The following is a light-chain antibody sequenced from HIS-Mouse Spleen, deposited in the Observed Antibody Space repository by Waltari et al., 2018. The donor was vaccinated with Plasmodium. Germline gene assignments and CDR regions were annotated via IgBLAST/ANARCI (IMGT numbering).Light chain of an antibody. Sequence: SYELTQPHSVSVSPGQTASITCSGDKLGDKYACWYQQKTGQSPVLVIYQDSKRPSGIPERFSGSNSGNTATLTISGTQAMDEADYYCQAWDSSTVVYGGGTKLTVL. CDR3: QAWDSSTVV. CDR1: KLGDKY. V-gene: IGLV3-1*01. J-gene: IGLJ2*01. CDR2: QDS.